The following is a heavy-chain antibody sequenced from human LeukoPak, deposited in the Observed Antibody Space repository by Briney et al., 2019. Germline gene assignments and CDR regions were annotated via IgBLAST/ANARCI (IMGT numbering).Heavy chain of an antibody. Sequence: PSETLSLTCTVSGVSISSGGYYWSWIRQHPGKGLEWIGYIYYSGSTYYNPSLKSRVTMSVDTSKNQFSLKLSSVTAADTAVYYCARGGQPMFDYWGQGTLVTVSS. CDR2: IYYSGST. D-gene: IGHD2-2*01. CDR1: GVSISSGGYY. CDR3: ARGGQPMFDY. V-gene: IGHV4-31*03. J-gene: IGHJ4*02.